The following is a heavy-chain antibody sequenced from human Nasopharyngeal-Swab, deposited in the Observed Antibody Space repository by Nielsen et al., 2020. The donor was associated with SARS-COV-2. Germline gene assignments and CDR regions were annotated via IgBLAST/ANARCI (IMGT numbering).Heavy chain of an antibody. CDR2: INHSGST. CDR3: ARGAVAGTVPRWFDP. D-gene: IGHD6-19*01. J-gene: IGHJ5*02. CDR1: GGSFSDYY. V-gene: IGHV4-34*01. Sequence: SETLSLTCAVYGGSFSDYYWSWIRQPPGKGLEWIGEINHSGSTNYNPSLKSRVTISVDTSKNQFSLKLSSVTAADTAVYYCARGAVAGTVPRWFDPWGQGTLVTVSS.